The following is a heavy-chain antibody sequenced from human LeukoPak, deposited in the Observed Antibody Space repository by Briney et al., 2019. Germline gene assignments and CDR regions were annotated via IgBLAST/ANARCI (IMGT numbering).Heavy chain of an antibody. CDR3: ARLASGSYYVFDY. CDR1: GYTFTGYY. V-gene: IGHV1-2*02. J-gene: IGHJ4*02. Sequence: ASVKVSCKASGYTFTGYYMHWVRQAPGQGLEWMGWINPNSGGTKYAQKFQGRVIMTRDTSISTAYMELSRLRSDDTAVYCCARLASGSYYVFDYWGQGTLVTVSS. D-gene: IGHD1-26*01. CDR2: INPNSGGT.